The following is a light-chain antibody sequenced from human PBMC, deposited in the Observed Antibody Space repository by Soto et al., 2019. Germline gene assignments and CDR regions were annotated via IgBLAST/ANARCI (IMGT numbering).Light chain of an antibody. CDR2: AAS. J-gene: IGKJ5*01. CDR3: QQSYSTPIT. V-gene: IGKV1-39*01. Sequence: DIQITQSPSTLSASVGDRVAITCRASQSISSWLAWYQQKPGKAPKLLIYAASSLQSGVPSRFSGSGSGTDFTLTISSLQPEDFATYYCQQSYSTPITFGQGTRLEIK. CDR1: QSISSW.